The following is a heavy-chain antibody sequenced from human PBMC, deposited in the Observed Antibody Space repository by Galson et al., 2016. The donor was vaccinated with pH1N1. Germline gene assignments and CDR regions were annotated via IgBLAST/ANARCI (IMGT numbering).Heavy chain of an antibody. CDR3: AREGSGYDFWFDP. D-gene: IGHD5-12*01. Sequence: SVKVSCKASGYTFSGSYIHWVRQAPGQGLEWMGWINPKSGATNDAQKFRGRFTMTRDTSINTVYMDLISLTSDDTAFYFCAREGSGYDFWFDPWGQGTLVTVSS. V-gene: IGHV1-2*02. CDR1: GYTFSGSY. J-gene: IGHJ5*02. CDR2: INPKSGAT.